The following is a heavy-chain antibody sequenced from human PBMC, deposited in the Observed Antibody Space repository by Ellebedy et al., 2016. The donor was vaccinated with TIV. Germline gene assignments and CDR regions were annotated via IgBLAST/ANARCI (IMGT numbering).Heavy chain of an antibody. CDR3: AKNGILEWTIDY. V-gene: IGHV3-23*01. CDR1: GFAFTTYA. D-gene: IGHD3-3*01. Sequence: GESLKISCAASGFAFTTYAMSWVRQAPGKGLEWVSGFSASGGSSVYADSVKGRFTISRDNSRDTLYLQMNSLRAEDTAVYYCAKNGILEWTIDYWGRGNLVTVSS. J-gene: IGHJ4*02. CDR2: FSASGGSS.